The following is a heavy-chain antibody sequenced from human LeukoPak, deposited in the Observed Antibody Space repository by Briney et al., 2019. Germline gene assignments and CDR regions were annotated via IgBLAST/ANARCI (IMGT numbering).Heavy chain of an antibody. CDR3: VRGTPTPGMDY. Sequence: ASVRVSCKASGYPFSAHFLNWVRQAPGQGLEWMGNIDTTTGNPRYAQDFTGRFVFSLDTSVSTAYLQVTSLKADDTAAYYCVRGTPTPGMDYWGQGTQVTVSS. D-gene: IGHD3-10*01. J-gene: IGHJ4*02. V-gene: IGHV7-4-1*02. CDR2: IDTTTGNP. CDR1: GYPFSAHF.